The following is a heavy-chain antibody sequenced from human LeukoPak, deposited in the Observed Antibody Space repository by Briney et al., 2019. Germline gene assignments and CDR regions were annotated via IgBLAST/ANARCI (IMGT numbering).Heavy chain of an antibody. CDR3: ARAVYGFDAFDI. CDR2: INSDGSGT. D-gene: IGHD4-17*01. V-gene: IGHV3-74*01. CDR1: GFTFNSYW. Sequence: GGSLRLSCAASGFTFNSYWMHWVRQAPGKGLVWVSRINSDGSGTSDADFVKGRFTISRDNSKNTLYLQMNSLRAEDTAVYYCARAVYGFDAFDIWGQGTMVTVSS. J-gene: IGHJ3*02.